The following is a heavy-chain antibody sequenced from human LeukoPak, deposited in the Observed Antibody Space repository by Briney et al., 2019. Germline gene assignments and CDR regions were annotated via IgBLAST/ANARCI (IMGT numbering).Heavy chain of an antibody. J-gene: IGHJ6*02. CDR2: IYYSGST. Sequence: SETLSLTCTVSGGSISSYYWSWIRQPPGKGLEWIGYIYYSGSTNYNPSLKSRVTISVDTSKNQFSLKLSSVTAADTAVYYCARVGRFGESYYYYGMDVWGQGTTVTVSS. V-gene: IGHV4-59*01. CDR3: ARVGRFGESYYYYGMDV. CDR1: GGSISSYY. D-gene: IGHD3-10*01.